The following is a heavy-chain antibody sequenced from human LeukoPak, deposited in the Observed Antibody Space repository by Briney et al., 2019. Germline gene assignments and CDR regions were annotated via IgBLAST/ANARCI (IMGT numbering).Heavy chain of an antibody. J-gene: IGHJ4*02. CDR3: ARASYGYLDY. V-gene: IGHV3-48*03. CDR1: GFTFSSYE. CDR2: ISSSGNTI. Sequence: GGSLRLSCAASGFTFSSYEMNWVRQAPGKGLEWVSYISSSGNTIYYADSVKGRFTISRDNAKSSLYLQMNSLRAEDTAVYYCARASYGYLDYWGQGTLVTVSS. D-gene: IGHD5-18*01.